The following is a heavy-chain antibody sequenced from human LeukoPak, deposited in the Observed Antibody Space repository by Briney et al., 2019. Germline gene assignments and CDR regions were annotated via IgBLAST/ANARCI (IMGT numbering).Heavy chain of an antibody. CDR1: GFTFISYA. J-gene: IGHJ4*02. V-gene: IGHV3-23*01. Sequence: GGSLRLSCAASGFTFISYAMSWVRQAPGKGLEWVSGIRNSGVDTYYADSVKGRFIIFRDNSKNTLYLQMNSLRAEDTAVYYCAKDPYDYWGQGTLVTVSS. CDR2: IRNSGVDT. CDR3: AKDPYDY.